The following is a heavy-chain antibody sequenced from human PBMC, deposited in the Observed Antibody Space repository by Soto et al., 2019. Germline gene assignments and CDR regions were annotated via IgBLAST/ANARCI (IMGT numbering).Heavy chain of an antibody. CDR2: ISSSSSTI. CDR3: AKDDVLRYFDWLLGPFDY. J-gene: IGHJ4*02. Sequence: PGGSLRLSCAASGFTFSSYSMNWVRQAPGKGLEWVSYISSSSSTIYYADSVKGRFTISRDNSKNTLYLQMNSLRAEDTAVYYCAKDDVLRYFDWLLGPFDYWGQGTLVTVSS. CDR1: GFTFSSYS. V-gene: IGHV3-48*01. D-gene: IGHD3-9*01.